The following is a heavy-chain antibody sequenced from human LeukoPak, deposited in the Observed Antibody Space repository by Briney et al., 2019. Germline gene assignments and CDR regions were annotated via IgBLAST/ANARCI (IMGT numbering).Heavy chain of an antibody. CDR3: ARSLAAAPSGYGMDV. V-gene: IGHV1-18*01. CDR1: GYIFTCYS. Sequence: ASVKVSCKASGYIFTCYSITWVRQAPGQGREWMGWISAYNGNTNYAQKVQGRVTMTTDTSTSTAYMELRSLRSDDTAVYYCARSLAAAPSGYGMDVWGQGTTVTVSS. J-gene: IGHJ6*02. CDR2: ISAYNGNT. D-gene: IGHD2-15*01.